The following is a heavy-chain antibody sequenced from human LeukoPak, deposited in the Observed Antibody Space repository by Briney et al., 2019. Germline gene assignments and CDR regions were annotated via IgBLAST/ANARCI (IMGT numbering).Heavy chain of an antibody. Sequence: PGGSLRLSCAASGFPFSSYFMNWVRQAPGKGLEWVSGISGSGDRTYYADSVKGRFTFSRDNSKNTLYLQMNSLRSQDTAVYYCAKGGAVSSKSITLIRGTRRYYYYMDVWGKGTTVTISS. CDR3: AKGGAVSSKSITLIRGTRRYYYYMDV. CDR2: ISGSGDRT. V-gene: IGHV3-23*01. D-gene: IGHD3-10*01. J-gene: IGHJ6*03. CDR1: GFPFSSYF.